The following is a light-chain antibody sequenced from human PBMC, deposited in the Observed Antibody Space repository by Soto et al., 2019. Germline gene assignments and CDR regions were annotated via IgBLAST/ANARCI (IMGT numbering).Light chain of an antibody. V-gene: IGKV1-39*01. Sequence: DIHMTQSPSSLSASIGDRVTITCRASQSISTHLSWYQQRPGKAPNLLIYAASTLQRWVPSRFSGSGSGTDFTLTISSLHPEDFSTYYCQQTYVHSTSWTFSQGTKVDIK. CDR2: AAS. CDR1: QSISTH. J-gene: IGKJ1*01. CDR3: QQTYVHSTSWT.